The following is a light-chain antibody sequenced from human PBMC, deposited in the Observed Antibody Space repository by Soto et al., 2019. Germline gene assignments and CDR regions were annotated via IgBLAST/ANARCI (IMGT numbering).Light chain of an antibody. V-gene: IGKV3-15*01. CDR2: GAS. Sequence: EIVMTQSPTTLSVSAGERATLSCRTSQSIGTDLAWYQQKPGQAPRLLIYGASTRAPGIPVRFSGSGSGTEFTLTISSLQSEDFAVYYCHQYKYNPPWTCGQGTKVEIK. CDR1: QSIGTD. CDR3: HQYKYNPPWT. J-gene: IGKJ1*01.